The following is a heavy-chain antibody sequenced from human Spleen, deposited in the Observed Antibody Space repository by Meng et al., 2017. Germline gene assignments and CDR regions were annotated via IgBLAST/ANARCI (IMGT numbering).Heavy chain of an antibody. V-gene: IGHV4-59*01. J-gene: IGHJ6*02. CDR3: ARSPEYDSSALYYYYGMDV. CDR2: IYDSGST. D-gene: IGHD3-22*01. CDR1: GGSISLYY. Sequence: SETLSLTCTVSGGSISLYYWSWIRQSPGKGLEWMGYIYDSGSTNYNPSLKSRVTISKDTSKSQFSLNLSSVTAADTAVYYCARSPEYDSSALYYYYGMDVWGQGTTVTVSS.